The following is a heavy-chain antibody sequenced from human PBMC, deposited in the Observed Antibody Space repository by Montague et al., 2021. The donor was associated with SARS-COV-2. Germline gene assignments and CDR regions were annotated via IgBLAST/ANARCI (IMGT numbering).Heavy chain of an antibody. CDR2: IYGNGNT. CDR1: GGSITSSF. J-gene: IGHJ4*02. Sequence: SETLSLTCTVSGGSITSSFWSCIRQPPGKELEWIWRIYGNGNTNYNPSLKSRVTMSVDTSKNQFYLTLSSVTAADTAVSYCASDGTLYGYVTYFDYWGQGALVTVSS. V-gene: IGHV4-4*07. D-gene: IGHD4-17*01. CDR3: ASDGTLYGYVTYFDY.